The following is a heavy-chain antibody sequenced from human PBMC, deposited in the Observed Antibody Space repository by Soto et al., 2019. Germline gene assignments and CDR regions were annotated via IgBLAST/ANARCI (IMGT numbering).Heavy chain of an antibody. Sequence: EVQLLESGGGLVQPGGSLRLSCAASGFTFSSYAMSWVRQAPGKGLEWVSAFSGGTSSTYYADSVKGRYTISRDSYKKTPYLQMHSLRAQDTAVDYCAKERWAAAGTPTLDYWGQGTLVTVSS. D-gene: IGHD6-13*01. CDR1: GFTFSSYA. V-gene: IGHV3-23*01. J-gene: IGHJ4*02. CDR3: AKERWAAAGTPTLDY. CDR2: FSGGTSST.